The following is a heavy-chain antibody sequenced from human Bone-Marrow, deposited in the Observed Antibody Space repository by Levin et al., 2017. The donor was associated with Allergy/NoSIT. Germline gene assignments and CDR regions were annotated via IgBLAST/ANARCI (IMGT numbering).Heavy chain of an antibody. Sequence: ASVKVSCKSSGYTFTNYYLHWVRQAPGQGLEWMGIINPNGGSTAYAQKFQGRVTMTSDTSTSTIHMKLNNLRSEDTATYFCALKLVTTYFDYWGQGTLVTVSS. CDR3: ALKLVTTYFDY. CDR2: INPNGGST. CDR1: GYTFTNYY. J-gene: IGHJ4*02. D-gene: IGHD1-14*01. V-gene: IGHV1-46*01.